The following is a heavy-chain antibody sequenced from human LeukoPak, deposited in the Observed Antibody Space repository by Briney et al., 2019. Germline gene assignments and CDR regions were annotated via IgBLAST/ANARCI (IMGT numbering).Heavy chain of an antibody. D-gene: IGHD1-26*01. J-gene: IGHJ4*02. CDR2: ISYDGSNK. CDR3: AKAIVGATTGDY. Sequence: GRSLRLSCAASGFTFSSYGMHWVRQAPGKGLEWVAVISYDGSNKYYADSVKGRFTISRDNSKNTLYLQMNSLRAEDTAVYYCAKAIVGATTGDYWGQGTPVTVSS. V-gene: IGHV3-30*18. CDR1: GFTFSSYG.